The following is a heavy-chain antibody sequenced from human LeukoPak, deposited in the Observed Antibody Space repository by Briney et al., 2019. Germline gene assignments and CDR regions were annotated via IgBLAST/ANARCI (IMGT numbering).Heavy chain of an antibody. V-gene: IGHV1-2*02. CDR2: INPNSGGT. D-gene: IGHD1-26*01. CDR3: ARDPSIVGAMGIDY. Sequence: GASVKVSCKASGYTFTGYYMHWVRQAPGQGLEWMGWINPNSGGTNYAQKFQGRVTMTRDTSISTAYMELSRLRSDDTAVYYCARDPSIVGAMGIDYWGQGTLVTVSS. J-gene: IGHJ4*02. CDR1: GYTFTGYY.